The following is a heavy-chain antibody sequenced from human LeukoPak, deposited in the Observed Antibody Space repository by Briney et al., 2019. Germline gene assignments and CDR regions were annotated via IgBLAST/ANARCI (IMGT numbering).Heavy chain of an antibody. D-gene: IGHD2-8*01. CDR2: IKQDGSEK. J-gene: IGHJ4*02. Sequence: GGSLRLSCAASGFTFSSYWMSWVRQAPGKGLEWVANIKQDGSEKYYVDPVKGRFTISRDNAKNSLYLQMNSLRAEDTADYYCARSGVAQWPVDYWGQGTLVTVSS. CDR1: GFTFSSYW. V-gene: IGHV3-7*01. CDR3: ARSGVAQWPVDY.